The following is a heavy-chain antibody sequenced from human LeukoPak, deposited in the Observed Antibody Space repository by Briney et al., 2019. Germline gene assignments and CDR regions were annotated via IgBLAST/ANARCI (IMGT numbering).Heavy chain of an antibody. D-gene: IGHD3-3*01. CDR2: IIPIFGTA. CDR1: GDTFSSYA. CDR3: AADIRDFWSGYSQRSYWYFDL. Sequence: ASVKVSCKASGDTFSSYAISWVRQAPGQGLEWMGGIIPIFGTANYAQKFQGRVTITADESTSTAYMELSSLRSEDTAVYYCAADIRDFWSGYSQRSYWYFDLWGRGTLVTVSS. J-gene: IGHJ2*01. V-gene: IGHV1-69*13.